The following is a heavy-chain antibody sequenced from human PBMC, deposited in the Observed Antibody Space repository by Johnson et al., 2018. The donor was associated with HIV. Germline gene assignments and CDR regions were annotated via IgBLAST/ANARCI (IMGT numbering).Heavy chain of an antibody. D-gene: IGHD3-22*01. CDR3: AKELGERECEVWASYYYDFVRDLPCQDPRGVVGTFDF. CDR2: IYSGGST. J-gene: IGHJ3*01. V-gene: IGHV3-66*01. Sequence: VQLVESGGGVVQPGGSLRLSCTASGFTVSSNYMSWVRQAPGKGLEWVSVIYSGGSTYYADSVKGRFTISRDNSKGTLYLQMEGLRPEDTALYYCAKELGERECEVWASYYYDFVRDLPCQDPRGVVGTFDFWGQGTMVAVSS. CDR1: GFTVSSNY.